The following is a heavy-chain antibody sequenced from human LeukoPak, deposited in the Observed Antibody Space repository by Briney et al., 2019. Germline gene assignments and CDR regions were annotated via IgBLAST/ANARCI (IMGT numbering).Heavy chain of an antibody. J-gene: IGHJ3*02. Sequence: ASVKVSCKACGYTLSSYGISWLRQAPGQGLEWIGWISGYNYKTKYAQTFQGRVAMTIDTSTKTVSMELRILRSDDTAVYYCARDHEGSPFWRDAFDIWGQGTMVTVSS. V-gene: IGHV1-18*04. CDR1: GYTLSSYG. CDR2: ISGYNYKT. D-gene: IGHD3-3*01. CDR3: ARDHEGSPFWRDAFDI.